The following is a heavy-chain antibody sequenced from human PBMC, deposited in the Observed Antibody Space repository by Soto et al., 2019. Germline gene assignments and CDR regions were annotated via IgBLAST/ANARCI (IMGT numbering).Heavy chain of an antibody. J-gene: IGHJ6*02. V-gene: IGHV5-51*01. Sequence: GESLKISCKASGYNFTTFWISWMRQMPGKGLEWMGIIYPGDSDTRYSPSFQGQVTISADKSISPAYLQWSSLKASDTAMYYCARHGPRVYYDNSDYYYYGMDVWGQGTTVTVSS. CDR2: IYPGDSDT. CDR3: ARHGPRVYYDNSDYYYYGMDV. D-gene: IGHD3-22*01. CDR1: GYNFTTFW.